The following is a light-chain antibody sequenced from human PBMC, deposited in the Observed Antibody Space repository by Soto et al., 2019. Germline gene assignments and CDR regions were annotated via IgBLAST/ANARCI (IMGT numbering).Light chain of an antibody. J-gene: IGLJ3*02. CDR2: EVT. Sequence: QSALTQPPSASGSPGQSVTISYTGTSSDVGNYNYVSWYQQHPGKAPKLMIYEVTKRPSGVPDRFSGSKSGNTASLTVSGLQAEDEADYYCSSYAGSKTLFGGGTKLTVL. V-gene: IGLV2-8*01. CDR3: SSYAGSKTL. CDR1: SSDVGNYNY.